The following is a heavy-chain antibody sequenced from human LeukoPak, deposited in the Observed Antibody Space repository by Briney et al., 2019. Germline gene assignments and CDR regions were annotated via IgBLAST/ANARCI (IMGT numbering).Heavy chain of an antibody. Sequence: GASVKVSCKASGYTFTSYGISWVRQASGQRLECMGWISAYNGNTNYAQKLQGRVTMTTDTSTSTAYMELRSLRSDDTAVYYCARDGSYIGGVIVSGDYWGQGTLVTVSS. D-gene: IGHD3-16*02. CDR2: ISAYNGNT. J-gene: IGHJ4*02. V-gene: IGHV1-18*01. CDR3: ARDGSYIGGVIVSGDY. CDR1: GYTFTSYG.